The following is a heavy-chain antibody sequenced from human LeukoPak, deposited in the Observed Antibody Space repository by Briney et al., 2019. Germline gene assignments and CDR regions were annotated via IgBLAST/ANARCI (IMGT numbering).Heavy chain of an antibody. CDR1: GFTFSSYW. J-gene: IGHJ4*02. CDR3: ATHGGYCSGGSCYTVH. CDR2: IRQDGSEK. D-gene: IGHD2-15*01. Sequence: GGSLRLSCAASGFTFSSYWMSWVRQAPGKGLEWVANIRQDGSEKYYVDSVKGRFTISRDNAGNPLYLQMNSLRAEDTAVYYCATHGGYCSGGSCYTVHWGQGTLVTVSS. V-gene: IGHV3-7*01.